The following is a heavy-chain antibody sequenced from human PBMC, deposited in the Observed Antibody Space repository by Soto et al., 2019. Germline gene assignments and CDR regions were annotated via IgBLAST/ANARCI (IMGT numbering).Heavy chain of an antibody. Sequence: GGSLRLSCAASGFTFSTYAMHWVRQAPGKGLEWVAGISYDGGNKYYADSVKGRFTISRDSSKNTLYLEMNTLRPEDTALYFCARDGGATGDGWFDPWGQGTLVTVSS. D-gene: IGHD1-26*01. CDR2: ISYDGGNK. J-gene: IGHJ5*02. CDR3: ARDGGATGDGWFDP. V-gene: IGHV3-30-3*01. CDR1: GFTFSTYA.